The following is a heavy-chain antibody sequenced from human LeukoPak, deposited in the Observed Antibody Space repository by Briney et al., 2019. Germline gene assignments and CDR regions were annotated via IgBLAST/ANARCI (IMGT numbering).Heavy chain of an antibody. V-gene: IGHV4-59*08. CDR3: ARLRDGYNLGLYFYYMDV. Sequence: SETLSLTCTVSGGSISSYYWSWIRQPPGKGLEWIGYIYYGGSTNYNPSLKSRVTISVDTSKNQFSLKLSSVTAADTAVYYCARLRDGYNLGLYFYYMDVWGKGTTVTISS. J-gene: IGHJ6*03. D-gene: IGHD5-24*01. CDR2: IYYGGST. CDR1: GGSISSYY.